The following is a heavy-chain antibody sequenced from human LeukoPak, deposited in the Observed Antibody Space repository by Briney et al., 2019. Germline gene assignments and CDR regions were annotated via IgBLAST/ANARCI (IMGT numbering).Heavy chain of an antibody. CDR2: IYYSGST. Sequence: SETLSLTCTVSGGSISSGGYYWSWIRQHPGKGLEWIGYIYYSGSTYYNPSLKSRVTISVDTSKNQFSLKLSSVTAADTAVYYCASVPLRGDYNPDWYFDLWGRGTLVTVSS. CDR3: ASVPLRGDYNPDWYFDL. J-gene: IGHJ2*01. CDR1: GGSISSGGYY. V-gene: IGHV4-31*03. D-gene: IGHD4-17*01.